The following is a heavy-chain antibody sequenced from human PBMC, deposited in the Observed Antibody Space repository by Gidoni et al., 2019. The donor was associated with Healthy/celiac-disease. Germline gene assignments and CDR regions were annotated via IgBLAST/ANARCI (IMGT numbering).Heavy chain of an antibody. CDR1: GGPIRSSSYY. D-gene: IGHD2-21*02. J-gene: IGHJ5*02. Sequence: QLQLQESGPGLVKPSETLSLTCTVSGGPIRSSSYYWGWLRQPPGKGLEWIGSIYYSGSTYYNPSIKSRVTISVDTSKNQFSLKLSSVTAADTAVYYCARQVVTATNWFDPWGQGTLVTVSS. V-gene: IGHV4-39*01. CDR2: IYYSGST. CDR3: ARQVVTATNWFDP.